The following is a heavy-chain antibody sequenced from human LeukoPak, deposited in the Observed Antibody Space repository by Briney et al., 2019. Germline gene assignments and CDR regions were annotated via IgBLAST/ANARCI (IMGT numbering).Heavy chain of an antibody. CDR2: ISYDGSNK. V-gene: IGHV3-30*18. CDR3: AKREDYYDSSGYPDY. CDR1: GFTFSSYG. D-gene: IGHD3-22*01. J-gene: IGHJ4*02. Sequence: GGSPRLSCAASGFTFSSYGMHWVRQAPGKGLEWVAVISYDGSNKYYADSVKGRFTISRDNSKNTLYLQMNSLRAEDTAVYYCAKREDYYDSSGYPDYWGQGTLVTVSS.